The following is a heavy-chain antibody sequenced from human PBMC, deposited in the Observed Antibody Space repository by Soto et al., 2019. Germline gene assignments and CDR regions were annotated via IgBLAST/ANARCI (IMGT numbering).Heavy chain of an antibody. J-gene: IGHJ6*02. Sequence: SETLSLTCTVSGSPIRSYYWPWIRQPPGKGLEWIGYVYTSDNTRYSSSLKSRVTISVDTSKSQFYLRLNSVTAADTAVYYFASSAGHPGDCFYYNGMDVWGQGTTVTVSS. CDR3: ASSAGHPGDCFYYNGMDV. V-gene: IGHV4-4*08. D-gene: IGHD2-21*01. CDR1: GSPIRSYY. CDR2: VYTSDNT.